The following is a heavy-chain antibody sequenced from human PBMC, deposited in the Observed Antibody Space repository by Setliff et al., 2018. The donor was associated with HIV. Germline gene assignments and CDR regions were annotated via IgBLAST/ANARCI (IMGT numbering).Heavy chain of an antibody. Sequence: GGSLRLSCVGSGFNIEEYAMAWVRQVPGKGLEWVTFIWYDGSDKYYLDSVKGRFTISRDNSKNTLYLQMNNLRPEDTAVYYCAKDFQWSTVNTPLNYQYGMDVWGQGTTVTVSS. CDR2: IWYDGSDK. J-gene: IGHJ6*02. D-gene: IGHD4-17*01. CDR3: AKDFQWSTVNTPLNYQYGMDV. CDR1: GFNIEEYA. V-gene: IGHV3-33*03.